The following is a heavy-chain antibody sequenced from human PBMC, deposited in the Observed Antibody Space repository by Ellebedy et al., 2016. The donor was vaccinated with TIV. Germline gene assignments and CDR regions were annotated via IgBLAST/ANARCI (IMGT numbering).Heavy chain of an antibody. J-gene: IGHJ4*02. D-gene: IGHD2/OR15-2a*01. CDR1: GFIFSNFG. Sequence: GESLKISCAASGFIFSNFGMHWVRQAPGKRLEWVAFIRYDESNKYYADSVKGRFTISRDNSKNTLYLQMDSLRAEDTAVYYWAKKKEYDCNSLEYWGQGTLVTVSS. V-gene: IGHV3-30*02. CDR3: AKKKEYDCNSLEY. CDR2: IRYDESNK.